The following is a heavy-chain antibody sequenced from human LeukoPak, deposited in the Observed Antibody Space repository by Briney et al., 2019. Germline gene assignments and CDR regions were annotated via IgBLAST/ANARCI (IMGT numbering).Heavy chain of an antibody. V-gene: IGHV3-23*01. CDR1: GFTFCNYA. Sequence: GGSLRLSCAASGFTFCNYAMNWVRQAPGKGLEWVSGIIGRGSSTYYADPVKGRFTISRDNSENTLYLQMNSLRTEDTAVYYCAKNWDSSGYYRLGDYFDYWGQGTLVTVSS. J-gene: IGHJ4*02. CDR3: AKNWDSSGYYRLGDYFDY. CDR2: IIGRGSST. D-gene: IGHD3-22*01.